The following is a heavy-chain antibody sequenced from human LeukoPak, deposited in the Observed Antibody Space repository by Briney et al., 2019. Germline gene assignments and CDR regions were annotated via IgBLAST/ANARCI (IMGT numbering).Heavy chain of an antibody. D-gene: IGHD3-22*01. J-gene: IGHJ4*02. V-gene: IGHV3-11*01. CDR2: ISSSGTKI. CDR1: GFTFSDYY. Sequence: GGSLRLSCAASGFTFSDYYMSWIRQAPGRGLEWVSYISSSGTKIQYADSVKGRFTISRDNAKNSLYLHMNSLRVEDTAVYYCARDRFDSSGYVENWGQGTLVTVSS. CDR3: ARDRFDSSGYVEN.